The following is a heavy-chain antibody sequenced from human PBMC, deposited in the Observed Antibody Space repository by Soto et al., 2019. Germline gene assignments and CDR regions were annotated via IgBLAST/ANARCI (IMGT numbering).Heavy chain of an antibody. V-gene: IGHV1-24*01. J-gene: IGHJ4*02. CDR2: FDPEDGET. Sequence: KMIQSGAEVKKPGASVKVSCKVSGYSLSGLSMYWVRQAPGKGLEWMASFDPEDGETLYAQDFQGRVTLTEDTSSGTAYSDLSSLTSDDTAVYFCATGVTTGCFVGRCFDYRGQGTLVTVSS. D-gene: IGHD2-2*01. CDR3: ATGVTTGCFVGRCFDY. CDR1: GYSLSGLS.